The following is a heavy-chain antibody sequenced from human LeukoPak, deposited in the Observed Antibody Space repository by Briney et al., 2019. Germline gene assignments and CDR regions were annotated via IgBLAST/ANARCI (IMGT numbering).Heavy chain of an antibody. CDR3: ATGGIAAASLAFDP. CDR2: FDPEDGET. D-gene: IGHD6-13*01. J-gene: IGHJ5*02. CDR1: GYTLTELS. V-gene: IGHV1-24*01. Sequence: GASVKVSCKVSGYTLTELSMHWVRQAPGKGLEWMGGFDPEDGETIYAQKFQGRVTMTEDTSTDTAYMELSSLRSEDTAVYYCATGGIAAASLAFDPWGQGTLVTVSS.